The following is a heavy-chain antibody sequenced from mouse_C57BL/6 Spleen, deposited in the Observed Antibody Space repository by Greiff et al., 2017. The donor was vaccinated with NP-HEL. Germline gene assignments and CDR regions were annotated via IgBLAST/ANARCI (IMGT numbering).Heavy chain of an antibody. Sequence: VQLQQSGAELAKPGASVKLSCKASGYTFTSYWMHWVKQRPGQGLEWIGYINPSSGYTKYNQKFKDKATLTAGKSSSTAYMQHRSLTYEDSAVYNFARSSTTGYGSVSVWYFDVWGTGTTVTVSS. J-gene: IGHJ1*03. D-gene: IGHD1-1*01. CDR3: ARSSTTGYGSVSVWYFDV. CDR1: GYTFTSYW. CDR2: INPSSGYT. V-gene: IGHV1-7*01.